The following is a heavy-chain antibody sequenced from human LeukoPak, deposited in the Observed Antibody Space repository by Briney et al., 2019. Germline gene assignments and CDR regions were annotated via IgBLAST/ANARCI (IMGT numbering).Heavy chain of an antibody. D-gene: IGHD6-6*01. CDR2: IYYSGST. CDR1: GGSICSSSYY. Sequence: SETLSLTCTVSGGSICSSSYYWRWLRQPPGRGLEWNGSIYYSGSTYYNPSLKSRVNISVDTSKNQFSLTLSSVTAADTAVYYCARHSSETGTFDDWGQGTLVTVSS. J-gene: IGHJ4*02. CDR3: ARHSSETGTFDD. V-gene: IGHV4-39*01.